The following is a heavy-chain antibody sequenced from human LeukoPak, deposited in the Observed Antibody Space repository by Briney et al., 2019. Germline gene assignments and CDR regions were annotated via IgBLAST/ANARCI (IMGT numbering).Heavy chain of an antibody. J-gene: IGHJ3*02. Sequence: SVKVSCKASGFTFTSSAMQWVRQARGQRLEWIGWIVVGSGNTNYAQKFQERVTITRDMSTSTAYMELSSLRSEDTAVYYCAADASLYDSSGYYYFNAFDIWGQGTMVTVSS. V-gene: IGHV1-58*02. CDR2: IVVGSGNT. CDR1: GFTFTSSA. D-gene: IGHD3-22*01. CDR3: AADASLYDSSGYYYFNAFDI.